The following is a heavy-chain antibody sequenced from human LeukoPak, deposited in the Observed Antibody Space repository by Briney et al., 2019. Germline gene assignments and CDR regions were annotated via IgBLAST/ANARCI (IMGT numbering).Heavy chain of an antibody. CDR2: IGSAADT. Sequence: GGSLRLSCEASGFIFSSYDMHWVRQVTGKGLEWVSSIGSAADTYYAGSVKGRFTISRDNAKNSLYLQMNSLRAEDTAVYYCARDLYSGYDSSNYWGQGTLVTVSS. CDR1: GFIFSSYD. J-gene: IGHJ4*02. V-gene: IGHV3-13*01. CDR3: ARDLYSGYDSSNY. D-gene: IGHD5-12*01.